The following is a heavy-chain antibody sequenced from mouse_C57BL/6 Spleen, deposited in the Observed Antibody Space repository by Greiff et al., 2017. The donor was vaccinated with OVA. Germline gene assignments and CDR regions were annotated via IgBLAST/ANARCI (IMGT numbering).Heavy chain of an antibody. V-gene: IGHV5-12*01. D-gene: IGHD4-1*01. CDR3: ARPLTGTGAMDY. Sequence: DVKLQESGGGLVQPGGSLKLSCAASGFTFSDYYMYWVRQTPEKRLEWVAYISNGGGSTYYPDTVKGRFTISRDNAKNTLYLQMSRLKSEATAMYYCARPLTGTGAMDYWGQGTSVTVSS. J-gene: IGHJ4*01. CDR2: ISNGGGST. CDR1: GFTFSDYY.